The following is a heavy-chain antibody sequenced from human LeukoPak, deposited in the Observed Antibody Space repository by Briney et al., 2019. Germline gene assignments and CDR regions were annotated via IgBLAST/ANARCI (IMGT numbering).Heavy chain of an antibody. Sequence: PSETLSLTCAVSGGSISSSNWWSWVRQPPGKGLEWIGEIYHSGSTNYNPSLKSRVTISVDKSKNQFSLKLSSVTAADTAVYYCARVIGSYYGYFDYWGQGTLVTVSS. CDR1: GGSISSSNW. CDR2: IYHSGST. V-gene: IGHV4-4*02. J-gene: IGHJ4*02. CDR3: ARVIGSYYGYFDY. D-gene: IGHD1-26*01.